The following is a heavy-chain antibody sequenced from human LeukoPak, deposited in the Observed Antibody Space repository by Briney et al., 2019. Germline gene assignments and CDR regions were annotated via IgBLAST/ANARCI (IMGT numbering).Heavy chain of an antibody. V-gene: IGHV1-69*04. CDR2: IIPILGIA. Sequence: SVKVSCKASGYTFTSYDINWVRQATGQGLEWMGRIIPILGIANYAQKFQGRVTITADKSTSTAYMELSSLRSEDTAVYYCARESDSSGISHYYYYGMDVWGQGTTVTVSS. D-gene: IGHD6-19*01. CDR1: GYTFTSYD. J-gene: IGHJ6*02. CDR3: ARESDSSGISHYYYYGMDV.